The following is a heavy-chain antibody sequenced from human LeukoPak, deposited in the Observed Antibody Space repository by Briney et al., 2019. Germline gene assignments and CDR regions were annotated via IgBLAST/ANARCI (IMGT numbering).Heavy chain of an antibody. D-gene: IGHD1-1*01. CDR2: IGATGDT. CDR1: GFTFSRYW. CDR3: VLGAYWNDDKNAFHI. J-gene: IGHJ3*02. V-gene: IGHV3-13*01. Sequence: PGGSLRLSCAASGFTFSRYWLSWVRQAPGKGLEWVSSIGATGDTYYAGSVKGRFTISRENAKKSLYLQMSSLRVEDTAVYFCVLGAYWNDDKNAFHIWGPGTMVTVSS.